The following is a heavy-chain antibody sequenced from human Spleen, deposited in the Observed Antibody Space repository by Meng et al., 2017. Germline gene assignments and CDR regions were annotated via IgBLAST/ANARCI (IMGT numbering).Heavy chain of an antibody. Sequence: QVQLVQSGAEVKKPGASVKVSCKASGYTFTSYGISWVRQAPGQGLEWLGTINSNSGGTAYARKFQGRITLTRDTSASTVYMDLGSLGSEDTAFYYCAREKSPGHFDYLGQGILVTVSS. J-gene: IGHJ4*02. CDR1: GYTFTSYG. CDR2: INSNSGGT. CDR3: AREKSPGHFDY. V-gene: IGHV1-18*01.